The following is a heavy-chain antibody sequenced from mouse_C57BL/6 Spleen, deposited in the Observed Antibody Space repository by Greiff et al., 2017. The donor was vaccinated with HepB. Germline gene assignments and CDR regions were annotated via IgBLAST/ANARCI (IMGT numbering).Heavy chain of an antibody. D-gene: IGHD2-3*01. CDR1: GYTFTSYW. J-gene: IGHJ4*01. CDR3: ARKKGYYLYYAMDY. CDR2: IDPSDSYT. V-gene: IGHV1-50*01. Sequence: QVQLKESGAELVKPGASVKLSCKASGYTFTSYWMQWVKQRPGQGLEWIGEIDPSDSYTNYNQKFKGKATLTVDTSSSTAYMQLSSLTSEDSAVYYCARKKGYYLYYAMDYWGQGTSVTVSS.